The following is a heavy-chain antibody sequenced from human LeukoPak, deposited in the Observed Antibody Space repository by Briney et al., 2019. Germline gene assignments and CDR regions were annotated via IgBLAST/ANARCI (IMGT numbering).Heavy chain of an antibody. CDR2: IYYTGGT. D-gene: IGHD2-8*01. Sequence: SETLSLTCSVSGASISPYYWVWIRQPPGKGLEWIGYIYYTGGTNFNPSLKDRVTISKDTSKNQFSLKLSSVTAADTAVYYCARQANGVYDWFDPWGQGTLVIVSS. CDR3: ARQANGVYDWFDP. V-gene: IGHV4-59*08. CDR1: GASISPYY. J-gene: IGHJ5*02.